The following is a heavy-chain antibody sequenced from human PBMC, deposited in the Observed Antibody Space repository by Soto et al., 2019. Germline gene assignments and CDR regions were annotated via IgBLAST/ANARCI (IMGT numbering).Heavy chain of an antibody. V-gene: IGHV1-69*13. J-gene: IGHJ4*02. Sequence: ASVKVSCKASGGTFSSYAISWVRQAPGQGLEWMGGIIPIFGTANYAQKFQGRVTITADESTSTAYMELSSLRSEDTAVYYCARGGPDILNTINFKFAFDCCGPGSRVTV. CDR1: GGTFSSYA. CDR3: ARGGPDILNTINFKFAFDC. D-gene: IGHD5-12*01. CDR2: IIPIFGTA.